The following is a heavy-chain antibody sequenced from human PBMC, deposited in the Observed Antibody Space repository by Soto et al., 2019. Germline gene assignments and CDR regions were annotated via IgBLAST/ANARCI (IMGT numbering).Heavy chain of an antibody. V-gene: IGHV4-30-2*01. CDR3: ARVSGYDPYFDY. CDR1: CGSISSGGYS. Sequence: SETLSLTCAVSCGSISSGGYSWSCIRQPPGKGLEWIGYIYHSGSTYYNPSLKSRVTISVDRSKNQFSLKLSSVTAADTAVYYCARVSGYDPYFDYWGQGTLVTVSS. J-gene: IGHJ4*02. CDR2: IYHSGST. D-gene: IGHD5-12*01.